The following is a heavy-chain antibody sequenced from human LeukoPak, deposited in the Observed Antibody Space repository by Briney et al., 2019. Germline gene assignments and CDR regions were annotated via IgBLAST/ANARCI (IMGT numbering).Heavy chain of an antibody. CDR1: GFTVSSNY. J-gene: IGHJ4*02. CDR2: IYSGGST. Sequence: PGGSLRLSCAASGFTVSSNYMSRVRQAPGKGLEWVSVIYSGGSTYYADSVKGRFTISRDNSKNMLYLQMNSLRAEDTAVYYCAKLSGSYYFDYWGQGTLVTVSS. D-gene: IGHD1-26*01. CDR3: AKLSGSYYFDY. V-gene: IGHV3-53*01.